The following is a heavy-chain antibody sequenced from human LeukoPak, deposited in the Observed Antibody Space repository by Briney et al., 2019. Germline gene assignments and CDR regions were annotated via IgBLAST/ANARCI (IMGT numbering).Heavy chain of an antibody. D-gene: IGHD3-3*01. CDR3: ARGGDGVATSFWSLYRRPGFDY. J-gene: IGHJ4*02. Sequence: SETLSLTCTVSGSSISSSSYYWGWIRQPPGKGLEWIVSIYYSVSAYYNPSLKSRVTISVYTSKNQFSLKLSSVTAADTAVYYCARGGDGVATSFWSLYRRPGFDYWGQGTLVTVSS. V-gene: IGHV4-39*01. CDR2: IYYSVSA. CDR1: GSSISSSSYY.